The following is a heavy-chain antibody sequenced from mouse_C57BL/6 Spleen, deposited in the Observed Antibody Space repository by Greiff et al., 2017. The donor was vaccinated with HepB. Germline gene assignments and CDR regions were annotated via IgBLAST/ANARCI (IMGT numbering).Heavy chain of an antibody. CDR1: GYTFTSYW. D-gene: IGHD1-1*01. V-gene: IGHV1-61*01. CDR2: IYPSDSET. Sequence: QVQLQQPGAELVRPGSSVKLSCKASGYTFTSYWMDWMKQRPGQGLEWIGNIYPSDSETHYNQKFKDKATLTVDKSSSTAYMQLSSLTSEDSAVYYCARSLRGAMDYWGQGTSVTVSS. J-gene: IGHJ4*01. CDR3: ARSLRGAMDY.